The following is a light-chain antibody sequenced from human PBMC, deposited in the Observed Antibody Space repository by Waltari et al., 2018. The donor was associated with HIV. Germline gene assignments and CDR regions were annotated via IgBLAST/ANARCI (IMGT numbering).Light chain of an antibody. J-gene: IGKJ1*01. V-gene: IGKV3-20*01. CDR3: QQYGGSRWT. CDR1: QSVSSSH. CDR2: GAS. Sequence: EIILTQSPGTLSLSPGERATLSCRASQSVSSSHLAWYQQKPGPAPRLLIYGASSRATGIPDRFSCSVSGTYFILTISGLEPEDFAVYYCQQYGGSRWTFGQGTKVEIK.